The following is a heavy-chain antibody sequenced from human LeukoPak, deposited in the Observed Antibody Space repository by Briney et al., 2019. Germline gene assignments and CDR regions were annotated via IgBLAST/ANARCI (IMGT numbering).Heavy chain of an antibody. CDR2: IYTSGST. CDR3: AREIAAAGNYYYYYMDV. V-gene: IGHV4-61*02. J-gene: IGHJ6*03. CDR1: GYSISSGYY. D-gene: IGHD6-13*01. Sequence: SETLSLTCTVSGYSISSGYYWGWIRQPAGKGLEWIGRIYTSGSTNYNPSLKSRVTISVDTSKNQFSLKLSSVTAADTAVYYCAREIAAAGNYYYYYMDVWGKGTTVTVSS.